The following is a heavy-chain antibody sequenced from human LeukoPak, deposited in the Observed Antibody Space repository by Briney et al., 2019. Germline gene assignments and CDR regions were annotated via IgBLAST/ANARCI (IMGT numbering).Heavy chain of an antibody. CDR1: GFAFSSYD. J-gene: IGHJ3*02. V-gene: IGHV3-13*05. CDR3: ARIDTYYYDSSGYYSAFDI. D-gene: IGHD3-22*01. Sequence: GGSLRLTCTASGFAFSSYDMHWDRQATGKGLEWVSGISVGGDPGYTDSVKGRFTISRDDVKNSLYLQMNSLRAGDTAVYYCARIDTYYYDSSGYYSAFDIWGQGTIVTVSS. CDR2: ISVGGDP.